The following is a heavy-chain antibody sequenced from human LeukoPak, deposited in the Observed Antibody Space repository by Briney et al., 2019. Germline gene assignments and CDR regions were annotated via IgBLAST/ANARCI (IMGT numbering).Heavy chain of an antibody. D-gene: IGHD5-18*01. CDR2: ISSSGSTI. J-gene: IGHJ4*02. CDR1: GFTFSSYE. CDR3: ARDAGNSYGRTFLDY. Sequence: PGGSLRLSCAASGFTFSSYEMNWVRQAPGKGLEWVSYISSSGSTIYYADSVKGRFTISRDNAKNSLYLQMNTLRVEDTALYYCARDAGNSYGRTFLDYWGQGTLVTVSS. V-gene: IGHV3-48*03.